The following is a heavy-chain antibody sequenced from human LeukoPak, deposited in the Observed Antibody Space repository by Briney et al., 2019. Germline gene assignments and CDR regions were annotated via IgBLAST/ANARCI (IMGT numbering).Heavy chain of an antibody. V-gene: IGHV4-39*01. CDR3: VRHVARAYI. D-gene: IGHD1-26*01. J-gene: IGHJ3*02. Sequence: PSETLSLTCTVSGGSISSSSYYWGWIRQPPGKGLEWIGSIYYSGSTYYNPSLKSRVTISVDTSKNQFSLKLSSVTAADTAVYSCVRHVARAYIWGQGTKVTVSS. CDR2: IYYSGST. CDR1: GGSISSSSYY.